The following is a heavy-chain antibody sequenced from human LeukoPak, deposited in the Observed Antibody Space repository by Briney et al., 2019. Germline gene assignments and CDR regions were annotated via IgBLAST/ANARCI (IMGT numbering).Heavy chain of an antibody. CDR3: ARGVWFGELPNWFDP. V-gene: IGHV4-34*01. J-gene: IGHJ5*02. D-gene: IGHD3-10*01. Sequence: PSETLSLTCAVSGGSFSGYYWSWIRQPPGKGLEWIGEINHSGSTNYNPSLKSRVTISVDTSKNQFPLKLSSVTAADTAVYYCARGVWFGELPNWFDPWGQGTLVTVSS. CDR2: INHSGST. CDR1: GGSFSGYY.